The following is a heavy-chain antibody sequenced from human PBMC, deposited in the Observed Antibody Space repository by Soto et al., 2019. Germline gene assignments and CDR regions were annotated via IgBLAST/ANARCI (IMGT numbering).Heavy chain of an antibody. CDR1: GYSFTSLD. D-gene: IGHD1-26*01. CDR3: ARGVSAGVDY. J-gene: IGHJ4*02. CDR2: MEPSTGRT. Sequence: QVQLVQSGAEVREPGASVKVSCKASGYSFTSLDINWVRQTAGQGLEWMGWMEPSTGRTGYAQKFQGRVTMTRDTSITTAYMELNTLTSDDTAFYYCARGVSAGVDYWGQGTLVIVSS. V-gene: IGHV1-8*01.